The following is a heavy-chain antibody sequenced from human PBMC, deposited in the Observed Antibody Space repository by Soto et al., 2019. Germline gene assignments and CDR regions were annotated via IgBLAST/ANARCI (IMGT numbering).Heavy chain of an antibody. Sequence: EVQLLESGGGLVQPGGSLRLSCAASGFTFSSYALSWVRQAPGKGLAWVSAITTSGGSTYYADSVKGRFTISRDNSKSTLYLQMNSLRAEDTAVYYCAKGAADWTNDRVDSWGQGTLVTVSS. CDR3: AKGAADWTNDRVDS. D-gene: IGHD3-22*01. V-gene: IGHV3-23*01. CDR1: GFTFSSYA. J-gene: IGHJ4*02. CDR2: ITTSGGST.